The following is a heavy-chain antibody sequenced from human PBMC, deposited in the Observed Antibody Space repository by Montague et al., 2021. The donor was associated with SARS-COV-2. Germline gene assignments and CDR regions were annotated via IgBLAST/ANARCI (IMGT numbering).Heavy chain of an antibody. CDR3: ARLPYFYDSTHAFDI. CDR2: IFYSGST. Sequence: SETLSLTCTVSGGSISSSSYYWGWVRQPPGKGLEWIGNIFYSGSTYYNPSLKSRVTISVDTSKNQFSLRLSSVTAADTAVYYCARLPYFYDSTHAFDIWGQGTMVTASS. D-gene: IGHD3-22*01. J-gene: IGHJ3*02. V-gene: IGHV4-39*01. CDR1: GGSISSSSYY.